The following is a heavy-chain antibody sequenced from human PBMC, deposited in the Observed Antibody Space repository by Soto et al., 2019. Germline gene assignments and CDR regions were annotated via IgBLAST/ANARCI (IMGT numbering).Heavy chain of an antibody. CDR3: AKGIMITFGGYYGMDF. CDR1: GFTFSSYG. J-gene: IGHJ6*02. Sequence: GGSLRLSCAASGFTFSSYGMHWVRQAPGKGLEWVAVISYDGSNKYYADSVKGRFTISRDNSKNTLYLQMNSLRAEDTAVYYCAKGIMITFGGYYGMDFWGQGTMVTVSS. V-gene: IGHV3-30*18. CDR2: ISYDGSNK. D-gene: IGHD3-16*01.